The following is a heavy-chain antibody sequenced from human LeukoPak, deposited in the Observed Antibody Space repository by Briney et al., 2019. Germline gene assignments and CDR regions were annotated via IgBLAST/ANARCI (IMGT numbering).Heavy chain of an antibody. D-gene: IGHD5-18*01. CDR2: IKKDGSEK. J-gene: IGHJ4*02. CDR1: GFTFSSHW. CDR3: ARDLSGIARYTYGRGIDY. Sequence: PGGSLRLSCAASGFTFSSHWMSWVRQAPGKGLEWVANIKKDGSEKYYVDAVKGRFTISRDNAKTSLYLQMNSLRAEDTAVYYCARDLSGIARYTYGRGIDYWGQGTLVTVSS. V-gene: IGHV3-7*01.